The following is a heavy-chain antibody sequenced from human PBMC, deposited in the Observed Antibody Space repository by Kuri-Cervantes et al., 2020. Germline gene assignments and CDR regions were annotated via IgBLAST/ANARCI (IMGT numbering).Heavy chain of an antibody. Sequence: GGSLRLSCAASGFTFSSYAMSWVRQAPGKGLEWVSAISGSGGSTYYADSVKGRFTISRDNSKNTLYLQMNSLRTEDTAVYYCAKDGRPGNSSPGEDYFYMDVWGKGSTVTVSS. J-gene: IGHJ6*03. CDR1: GFTFSSYA. CDR3: AKDGRPGNSSPGEDYFYMDV. CDR2: ISGSGGST. V-gene: IGHV3-23*01. D-gene: IGHD2/OR15-2a*01.